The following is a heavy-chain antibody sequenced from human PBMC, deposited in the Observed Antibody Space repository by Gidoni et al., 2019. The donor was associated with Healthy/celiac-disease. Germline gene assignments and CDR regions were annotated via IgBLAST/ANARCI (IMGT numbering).Heavy chain of an antibody. V-gene: IGHV4-31*03. CDR1: GGSIRSGGYY. D-gene: IGHD3-16*02. CDR3: ARDRIFRDYVWGSYLSGVFDY. Sequence: QVQLQESGPGLVKPSQTLSLTCTVSGGSIRSGGYYCSWIRQHPGKGLEWIGYIYYSGSTYYNPSLKSRVTISVDTSKNQFSLKLSSVTAADTAVYYCARDRIFRDYVWGSYLSGVFDYWGQGTLVTVSS. J-gene: IGHJ4*02. CDR2: IYYSGST.